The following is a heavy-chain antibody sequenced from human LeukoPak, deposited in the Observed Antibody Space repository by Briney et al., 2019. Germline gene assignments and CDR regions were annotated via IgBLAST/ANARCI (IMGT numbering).Heavy chain of an antibody. V-gene: IGHV1-46*04. Sequence: GASVKVSCKASGYTFTSYHIHWVRQAPGQGLEWMGIINPSGGSTSYAQKLQGRITMARDTSTSTVYMELGSLRSEDTAVYYCATRSGEGYYGMDVWGQGTTVTVSS. CDR3: ATRSGEGYYGMDV. CDR2: INPSGGST. J-gene: IGHJ6*02. CDR1: GYTFTSYH. D-gene: IGHD3-16*01.